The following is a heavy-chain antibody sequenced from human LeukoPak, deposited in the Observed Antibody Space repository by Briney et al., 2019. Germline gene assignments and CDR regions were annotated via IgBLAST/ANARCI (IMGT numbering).Heavy chain of an antibody. Sequence: PSETLSLTCTVSGGSFSSYYWSWIRQPPGKGLEWIGFIYYSGSTNYNPSLKSRVTISVDTSKNQFSLKLTSVTAAATAEYYCAISAYYDFWSGYPLDYWGQGTLVTVSS. V-gene: IGHV4-59*01. D-gene: IGHD3-3*01. J-gene: IGHJ4*02. CDR3: AISAYYDFWSGYPLDY. CDR2: IYYSGST. CDR1: GGSFSSYY.